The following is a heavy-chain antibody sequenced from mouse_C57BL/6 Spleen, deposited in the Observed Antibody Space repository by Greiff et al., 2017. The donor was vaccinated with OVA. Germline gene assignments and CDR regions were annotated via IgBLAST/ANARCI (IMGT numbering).Heavy chain of an antibody. V-gene: IGHV1-82*01. D-gene: IGHD1-1*02. CDR2: IYPGDGDT. CDR3: ARLCYGDYFDY. CDR1: GYAFSSSW. Sequence: QVQLQQSGPELVKPGASVKISCKASGYAFSSSWMNWVKQRPGKGLEWIGRIYPGDGDTNYNGKFKGKATLTADKSSSTAYMQLSSLTSEDSAVYFCARLCYGDYFDYWGQGTTLTVSS. J-gene: IGHJ2*01.